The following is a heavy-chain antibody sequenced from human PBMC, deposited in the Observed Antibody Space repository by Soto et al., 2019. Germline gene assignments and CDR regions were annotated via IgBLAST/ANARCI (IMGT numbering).Heavy chain of an antibody. CDR2: ISAYNGNT. Sequence: ASVKVSCKASGYTFTSYYMHWVRQAPGQGLEWMGWISAYNGNTNYAQKLQGRVTMTTDTSTSTAYMELRSLRSDDTAVYYCARGGLRYCSSTSCRVDWFDPWGQGTLVTVSS. CDR1: GYTFTSYY. J-gene: IGHJ5*02. V-gene: IGHV1-18*04. CDR3: ARGGLRYCSSTSCRVDWFDP. D-gene: IGHD2-2*01.